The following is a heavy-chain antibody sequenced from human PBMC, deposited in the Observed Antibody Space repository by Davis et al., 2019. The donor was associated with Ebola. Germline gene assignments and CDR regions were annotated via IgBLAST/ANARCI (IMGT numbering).Heavy chain of an antibody. D-gene: IGHD1-26*01. CDR1: GYIFTDYF. CDR3: ARERDAVGATKTDDAFDM. CDR2: INPNSAVT. Sequence: ASVKVSCKASGYIFTDYFLHWVRRAPAQGLELMGWINPNSAVTTYAQKFQGRVTMTRDTSISTAYMELSRLRSDDTAVYYCARERDAVGATKTDDAFDMWGQGTIVTVSS. V-gene: IGHV1-2*02. J-gene: IGHJ3*02.